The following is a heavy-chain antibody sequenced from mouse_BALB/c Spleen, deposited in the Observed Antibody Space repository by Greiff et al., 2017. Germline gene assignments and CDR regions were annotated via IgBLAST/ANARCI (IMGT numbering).Heavy chain of an antibody. CDR3: ARDPSYYGPDD. Sequence: EVQVVESGGGLVQPGGSRKLSCAASGFTFSSFGMHWVRQAPEKGLEWVAYISSGSSTIYYADTVKGRFTISRDNPKNTLFLQMTSLRSEDTAMYYCARDPSYYGPDDWGQGTTLTVSS. J-gene: IGHJ2*01. V-gene: IGHV5-17*02. D-gene: IGHD1-2*01. CDR1: GFTFSSFG. CDR2: ISSGSSTI.